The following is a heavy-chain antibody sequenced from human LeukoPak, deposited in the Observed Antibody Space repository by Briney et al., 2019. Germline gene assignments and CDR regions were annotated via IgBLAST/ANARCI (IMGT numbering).Heavy chain of an antibody. CDR3: ARGLGEGYPDS. V-gene: IGHV4-34*01. D-gene: IGHD5-24*01. Sequence: SETLALTCAVHGGSFSGFYWTWVRQPPGKGPECIGEVNHSRGTNYNPSLKSRVTISEDTSKNQFSLNLTSVTAADTAVYYCARGLGEGYPDSWGQGTLVTVSS. CDR1: GGSFSGFY. CDR2: VNHSRGT. J-gene: IGHJ4*02.